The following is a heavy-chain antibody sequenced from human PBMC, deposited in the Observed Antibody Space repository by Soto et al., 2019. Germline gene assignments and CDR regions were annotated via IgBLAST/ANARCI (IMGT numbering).Heavy chain of an antibody. J-gene: IGHJ6*02. D-gene: IGHD3-9*01. Sequence: GGSLRLSCAASGFTFSSYSMNWVRQAPGKGLEWVSYISSSSSTIYYADSVKGRFTISRDNAKNSLYLQMNSLRDEDTAVYYCARDNYDILTGYYNNYYYGMDVWGQGTTVTVSS. V-gene: IGHV3-48*02. CDR1: GFTFSSYS. CDR2: ISSSSSTI. CDR3: ARDNYDILTGYYNNYYYGMDV.